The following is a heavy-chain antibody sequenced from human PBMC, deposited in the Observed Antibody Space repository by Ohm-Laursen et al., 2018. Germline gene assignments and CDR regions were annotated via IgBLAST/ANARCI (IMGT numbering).Heavy chain of an antibody. V-gene: IGHV3-33*01. CDR1: GFTFSSYG. CDR3: ARIGDLDDFWSGPDAFDI. J-gene: IGHJ3*02. CDR2: IWYDGSNK. D-gene: IGHD3-3*01. Sequence: SLRLSCAASGFTFSSYGMHWVRQAPGKGLEWVAVIWYDGSNKYYADSVKGRFTISRDNSKNTLYLQMNSLRTEDTAVYYCARIGDLDDFWSGPDAFDIWGQGTMVAVSS.